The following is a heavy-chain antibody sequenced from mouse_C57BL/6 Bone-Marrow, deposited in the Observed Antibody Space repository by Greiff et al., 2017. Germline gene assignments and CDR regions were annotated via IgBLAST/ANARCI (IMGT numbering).Heavy chain of an antibody. D-gene: IGHD1-1*01. CDR2: ISSGGSYT. J-gene: IGHJ2*01. V-gene: IGHV5-6*01. CDR1: GFTFSSYG. Sequence: EVKLVESGGDLVKPGGSLKLSCAASGFTFSSYGMSWVRQTPDKRLEWVATISSGGSYTYYPDSVKGRFTISRDNAKNTLYLQMSSLKTEDTAMYYCAREDYSGSPDYWGQGTTLTVSS. CDR3: AREDYSGSPDY.